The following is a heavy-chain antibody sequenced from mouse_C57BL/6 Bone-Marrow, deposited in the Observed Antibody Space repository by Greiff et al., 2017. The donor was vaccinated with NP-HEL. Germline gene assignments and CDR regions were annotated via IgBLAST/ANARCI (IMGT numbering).Heavy chain of an antibody. CDR2: ISNGGGST. V-gene: IGHV5-12*01. Sequence: EVKVVESGGGLVQPGGSLKLSCAASGFTFSDYYMYWVRQTPEKRLEWVAYISNGGGSTYYPDTVKGRFTISRDNAKNTLYLQMSRLKSEDTAMYYCARHITTVVANYYAMDYWGQGTSVTVSS. CDR3: ARHITTVVANYYAMDY. CDR1: GFTFSDYY. D-gene: IGHD1-1*01. J-gene: IGHJ4*01.